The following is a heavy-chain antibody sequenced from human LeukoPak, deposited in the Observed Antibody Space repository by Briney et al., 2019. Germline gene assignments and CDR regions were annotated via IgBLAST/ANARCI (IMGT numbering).Heavy chain of an antibody. CDR2: INGNNGDT. CDR1: GYNFTRYY. CDR3: ARSTSGRRTRFDP. D-gene: IGHD6-19*01. V-gene: IGHV1-2*02. J-gene: IGHJ5*02. Sequence: GASVNLSCKASGYNFTRYYMHWVRQAPGQGLEWMGWINGNNGDTNYAQRFEGRVTMTTETSISTAYMEVSRLTSDDTAFYFCARSTSGRRTRFDPWGQGSLVTVSS.